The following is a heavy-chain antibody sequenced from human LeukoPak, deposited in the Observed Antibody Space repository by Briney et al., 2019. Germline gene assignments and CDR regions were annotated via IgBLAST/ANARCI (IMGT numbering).Heavy chain of an antibody. CDR3: ARVTYYYDSSGYFIFDY. CDR2: ISGSGGST. J-gene: IGHJ4*02. CDR1: GFTFSSYV. D-gene: IGHD3-22*01. Sequence: GGSLRLSCAASGFTFSSYVMSWVRQAPGKGLEWVSTISGSGGSTYYGDSVKGRFTISRDNSKNTLYLQMNSLRAEDTAAYYCARVTYYYDSSGYFIFDYWGQGTLVTVSS. V-gene: IGHV3-23*01.